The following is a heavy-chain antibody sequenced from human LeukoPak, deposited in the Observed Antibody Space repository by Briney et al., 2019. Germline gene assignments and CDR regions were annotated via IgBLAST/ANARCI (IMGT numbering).Heavy chain of an antibody. CDR3: AKATYYYDSYGYNGVFDY. J-gene: IGHJ4*02. CDR1: GFTVTSYA. V-gene: IGHV3-23*01. CDR2: VSGSADNT. D-gene: IGHD3-22*01. Sequence: GGSLRLSCAASGFTVTSYAMSWVRQAPGKGLEWGSAVSGSADNTYYADSVRGRFTISRDNSQNTLYLQMNSLRAEDAAVYYCAKATYYYDSYGYNGVFDYWGQGTLVTLSS.